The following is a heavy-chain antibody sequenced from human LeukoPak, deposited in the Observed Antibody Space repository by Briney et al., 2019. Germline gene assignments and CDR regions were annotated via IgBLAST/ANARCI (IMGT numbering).Heavy chain of an antibody. J-gene: IGHJ4*02. Sequence: GGSLRLSCAASGFTLSSYGMSWVRQAPGKGLEWVSAISGSGGSTYYADSVKGRFTISRDNAKNSLYLQMNSLRAEDTAVYYCARTGLYYYGLDYWGQGTLVTVSS. D-gene: IGHD3-10*01. CDR2: ISGSGGST. V-gene: IGHV3-23*01. CDR3: ARTGLYYYGLDY. CDR1: GFTLSSYG.